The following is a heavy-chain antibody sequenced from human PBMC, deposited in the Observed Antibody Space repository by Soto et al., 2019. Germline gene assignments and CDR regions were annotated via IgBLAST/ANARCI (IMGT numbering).Heavy chain of an antibody. J-gene: IGHJ6*02. CDR2: IYSGGST. CDR1: GFTVSSNY. CDR3: ARGPCSSTSCYYYYGMDV. Sequence: GVSLRLSCAASGFTVSSNYMSWVRQAPGKGLEWVSVIYSGGSTYYADSVKGRFTISRDNSKNTLYLQMNSLRAEDTAVYYCARGPCSSTSCYYYYGMDVWGQGTTVTVSS. V-gene: IGHV3-66*01. D-gene: IGHD2-2*01.